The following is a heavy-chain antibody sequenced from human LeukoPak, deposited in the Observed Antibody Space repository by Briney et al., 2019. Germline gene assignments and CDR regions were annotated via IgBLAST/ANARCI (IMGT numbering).Heavy chain of an antibody. CDR2: IKHDGSDA. CDR3: VKGGWIHILDY. D-gene: IGHD5-18*01. V-gene: IGHV3-7*01. Sequence: GGSLRLSCAASGFSFGTYWMTWVRQTPGKGLEWVANIKHDGSDAYYVDSVAGRLTVSRDNAKNSLYLQMNSLRAEDTAVYYCVKGGWIHILDYRGQGTLVTVSP. J-gene: IGHJ4*02. CDR1: GFSFGTYW.